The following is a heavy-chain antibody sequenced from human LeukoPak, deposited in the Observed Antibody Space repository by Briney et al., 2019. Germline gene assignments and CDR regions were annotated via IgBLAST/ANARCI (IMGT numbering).Heavy chain of an antibody. V-gene: IGHV1-2*02. J-gene: IGHJ4*02. CDR3: ASCGGDCYSSFDY. Sequence: ASVKVSCKASGYTFTGYYMHWVRQAPGQGLEWMGWINPNSGGTNYAQKFQGRVTMTRDTSISTAYMELSRLRSDGTAVYYCASCGGDCYSSFDYWGQGTLVTVSS. CDR1: GYTFTGYY. CDR2: INPNSGGT. D-gene: IGHD2-21*02.